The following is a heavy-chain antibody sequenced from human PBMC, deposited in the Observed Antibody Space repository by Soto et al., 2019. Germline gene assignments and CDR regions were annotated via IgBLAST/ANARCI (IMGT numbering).Heavy chain of an antibody. J-gene: IGHJ4*02. D-gene: IGHD6-19*01. Sequence: EVQLSESGGGLVQPGGSLRLSCAASGFTFSIYTMTWVRQAPGKGLEWVSTIFNNADGTYYADSVKGRFTISRDNSKNTLFLQMNSLKTEDTAVYSCTAAYSYSSSLYFDYWGQGALVTVSS. CDR2: IFNNADGT. V-gene: IGHV3-23*01. CDR1: GFTFSIYT. CDR3: TAAYSYSSSLYFDY.